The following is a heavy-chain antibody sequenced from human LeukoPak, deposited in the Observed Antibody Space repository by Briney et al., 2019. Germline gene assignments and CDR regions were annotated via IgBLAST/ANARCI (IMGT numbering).Heavy chain of an antibody. D-gene: IGHD3-22*01. CDR2: ISSRSATI. J-gene: IGHJ4*02. CDR3: ARGGGRSSYYYDSSGDNPLGY. Sequence: GGSLRLSCAASGFDFSTHSMNWVRQAPGKGLEWVSYISSRSATIYYADSVKGRFTISRDNAKNSLYLQMNSLRAEDTAVYYCARGGGRSSYYYDSSGDNPLGYWGQGTLVTVSS. CDR1: GFDFSTHS. V-gene: IGHV3-48*01.